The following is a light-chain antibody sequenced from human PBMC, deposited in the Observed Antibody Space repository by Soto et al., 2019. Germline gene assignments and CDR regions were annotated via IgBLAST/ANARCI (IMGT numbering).Light chain of an antibody. J-gene: IGLJ2*01. Sequence: NFMLTQPHSVSESPGQTLSISCTRSSGSIANNYVQWYQQRPGSAPNTVIYENNQRLSGLPDRFSGSTDGTSNSVYLTGSGLGTEADSYYYCQSYDSDFVVFGGGTKVTVL. CDR1: SGSIANNY. CDR2: ENN. V-gene: IGLV6-57*04. CDR3: QSYDSDFVV.